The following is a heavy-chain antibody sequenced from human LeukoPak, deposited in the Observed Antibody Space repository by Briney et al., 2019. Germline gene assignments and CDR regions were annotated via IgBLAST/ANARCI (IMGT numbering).Heavy chain of an antibody. D-gene: IGHD1-20*01. J-gene: IGHJ4*02. V-gene: IGHV4-38-2*02. Sequence: PSETLSLTCSVSGYSFSSGFYWGWIRQPPGKGLEWIGSLFHSGSTYYNPSLKSRVTISVDTSKNQFSLKLSSVTAADTAVYYCARERLDNWNRNNHFDYWGQGTLVTVSS. CDR2: LFHSGST. CDR1: GYSFSSGFY. CDR3: ARERLDNWNRNNHFDY.